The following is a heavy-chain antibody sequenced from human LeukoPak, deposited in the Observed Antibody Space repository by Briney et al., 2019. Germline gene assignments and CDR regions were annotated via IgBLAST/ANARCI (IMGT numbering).Heavy chain of an antibody. Sequence: TLSLTCTVSGGSISSYYWSWIRQPPGKALEWLALIYWDDDKRYSPSLKSRLTITKDTSKNQVVLTMTNMDPVDTATYYCAHRTISAAGFPYWGQGTLVTVSS. CDR2: IYWDDDK. CDR3: AHRTISAAGFPY. D-gene: IGHD6-13*01. J-gene: IGHJ4*02. V-gene: IGHV2-5*08. CDR1: GGSISSYYW.